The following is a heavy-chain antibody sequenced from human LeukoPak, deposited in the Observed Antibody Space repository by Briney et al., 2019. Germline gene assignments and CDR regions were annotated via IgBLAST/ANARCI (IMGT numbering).Heavy chain of an antibody. CDR2: IIPIFGTT. J-gene: IGHJ6*03. Sequence: SVKVSCKASGDTFTSHAISWVRQAPGQGLEWMGGIIPIFGTTNYAQKFQGRVTITTDDSTSTAYMDLSSVTSEDTAVYYCARGSWDDVGYYYYYYMDVWGKGTTVTVSS. CDR1: GDTFTSHA. V-gene: IGHV1-69*05. D-gene: IGHD1-1*01. CDR3: ARGSWDDVGYYYYYYMDV.